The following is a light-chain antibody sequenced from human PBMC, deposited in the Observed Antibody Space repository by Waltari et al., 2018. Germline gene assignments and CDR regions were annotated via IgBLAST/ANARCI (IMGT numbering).Light chain of an antibody. Sequence: QSVVTQPPSASGTPGRTVTITCSGSSPIIGRNTVNWYQKLPGTAPRLSIFDTNKWPSGVPDRCSGSKSCTSASLAISGLQPEDEGEYYCSVWDDRLNGNWLFGGGTKVTVL. CDR3: SVWDDRLNGNWL. V-gene: IGLV1-44*01. CDR2: DTN. CDR1: SPIIGRNT. J-gene: IGLJ3*02.